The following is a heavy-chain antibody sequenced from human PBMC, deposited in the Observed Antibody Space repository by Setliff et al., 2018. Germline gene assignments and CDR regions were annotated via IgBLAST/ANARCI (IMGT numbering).Heavy chain of an antibody. D-gene: IGHD3-10*01. CDR3: AKASHYYGSGSYDY. V-gene: IGHV3-7*03. CDR2: ITHDGSKT. J-gene: IGHJ4*02. Sequence: GGSLRLSCAGSGFTFNTYWMTWVRQAPGKGLEWVASITHDGSKTYILDSVKGRFTISRDNTKNSLYLQMNSLRAEDTALYYCAKASHYYGSGSYDYWGQGTLVTVSS. CDR1: GFTFNTYW.